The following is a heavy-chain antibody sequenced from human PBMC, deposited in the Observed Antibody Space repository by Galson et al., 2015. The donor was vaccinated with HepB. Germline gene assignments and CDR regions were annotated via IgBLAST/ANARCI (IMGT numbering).Heavy chain of an antibody. V-gene: IGHV3-30-3*01. CDR3: ARDYSGITYYDFWSGYPRGYFDY. CDR1: GFTFSSYA. J-gene: IGHJ4*02. D-gene: IGHD3-3*01. Sequence: SLRLSCAASGFTFSSYAMHWVRQAPGKGLEWVAVISYDGSNKYYADSVKGRFTISRDNSKNTLYLQMNSLRAEDTAVYYCARDYSGITYYDFWSGYPRGYFDYWGQGTLVTVSS. CDR2: ISYDGSNK.